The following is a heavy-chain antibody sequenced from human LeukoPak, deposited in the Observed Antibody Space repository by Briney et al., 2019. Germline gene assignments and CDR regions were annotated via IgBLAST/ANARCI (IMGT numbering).Heavy chain of an antibody. CDR3: ARDGRRHGSGSYSVGFDY. CDR1: GYTFTSYT. D-gene: IGHD3-10*01. Sequence: ASVTVSCKASGYTFTSYTIHWVRQAPGQRLEWMGWINAGNGNTKYSQEFQDRVTITRDTSASTAYMEMSSLTSEDMAVYYCARDGRRHGSGSYSVGFDYWGQGTLVTVSS. CDR2: INAGNGNT. J-gene: IGHJ4*02. V-gene: IGHV1-3*03.